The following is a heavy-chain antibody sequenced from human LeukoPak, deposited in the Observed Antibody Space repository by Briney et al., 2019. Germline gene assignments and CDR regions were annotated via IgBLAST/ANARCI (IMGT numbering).Heavy chain of an antibody. D-gene: IGHD1-26*01. CDR3: VPGSTGGSRGSWFDP. CDR1: GGSVSSSRYY. V-gene: IGHV4-39*01. J-gene: IGHJ5*02. Sequence: SETLSLTCTVSGGSVSSSRYYWGWMRQPPGGGLEWIGRCHYSGGTYYNPSFKCRVTISVDTSSNQFTLKVNSVTAADTAVYHCVPGSTGGSRGSWFDPWGQGTLFSVSS. CDR2: CHYSGGT.